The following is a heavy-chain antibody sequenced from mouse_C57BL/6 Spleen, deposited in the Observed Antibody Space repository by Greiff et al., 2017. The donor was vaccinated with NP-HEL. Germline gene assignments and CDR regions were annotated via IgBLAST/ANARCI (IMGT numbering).Heavy chain of an antibody. V-gene: IGHV1-4*01. J-gene: IGHJ4*01. D-gene: IGHD1-2*01. Sequence: QVQLKQSGAELARPGASVKMSCKASGYTFTSYTMHWVKQRPGQGLEWIGYINPSSGYTKYNQKFKDKATLTADKSSSTAYMQLSSLTSEDSAVYYCAREALRYYAMDYWGQGTSVTVSS. CDR3: AREALRYYAMDY. CDR1: GYTFTSYT. CDR2: INPSSGYT.